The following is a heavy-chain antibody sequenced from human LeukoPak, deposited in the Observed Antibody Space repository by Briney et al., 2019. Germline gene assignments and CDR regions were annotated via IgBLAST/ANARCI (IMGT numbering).Heavy chain of an antibody. J-gene: IGHJ4*02. D-gene: IGHD3-3*01. Sequence: GGSLRLSCAASGFTFSSYWMHWVRHAPGKGPVWVASTNRDGSSTAYADSVKGRFTISKDNAKNTLYLLMNSLRAEDTAVYYCARDSVEWYIFDYWGQGTLVTVSS. CDR2: TNRDGSST. V-gene: IGHV3-74*01. CDR3: ARDSVEWYIFDY. CDR1: GFTFSSYW.